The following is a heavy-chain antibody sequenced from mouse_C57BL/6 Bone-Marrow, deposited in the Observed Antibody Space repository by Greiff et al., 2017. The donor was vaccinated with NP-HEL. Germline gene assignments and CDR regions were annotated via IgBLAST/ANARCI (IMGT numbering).Heavy chain of an antibody. CDR2: ISDGGSYT. Sequence: EVQLVESGGGLVKPGGSLKLSCAASGFTFSSYAMSWVRQTPEKRLEWVATISDGGSYTYYPDNVKGRFTISRDNAKNNLYLQMSNLKSEDTAMYYCARLFYAMDYWGQGTSVTVSS. CDR1: GFTFSSYA. J-gene: IGHJ4*01. CDR3: ARLFYAMDY. V-gene: IGHV5-4*01.